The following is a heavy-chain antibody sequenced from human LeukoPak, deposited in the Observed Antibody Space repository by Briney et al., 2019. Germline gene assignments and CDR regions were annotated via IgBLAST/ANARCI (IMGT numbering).Heavy chain of an antibody. D-gene: IGHD3-22*01. V-gene: IGHV4-34*01. CDR2: INHSGST. CDR3: ARGLIYYYDPTSPSIYYYYMDV. J-gene: IGHJ6*03. CDR1: GGSFSGYY. Sequence: SETLSLTCAVYGGSFSGYYWSWIRQPPGKGLEWIGEINHSGSTNYNPSLKSRVTISVDTSKNQFSLKLSSVTAADTAVYYCARGLIYYYDPTSPSIYYYYMDVWGKGTTVTVSS.